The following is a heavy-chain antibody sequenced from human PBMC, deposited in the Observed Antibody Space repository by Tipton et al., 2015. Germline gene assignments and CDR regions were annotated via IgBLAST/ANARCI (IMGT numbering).Heavy chain of an antibody. V-gene: IGHV4-34*01. CDR2: INHSGST. Sequence: TLSLTCAVYGGSFRGYYWSWISQPPGKGLEWIGEINHSGSTNYNPSLKSRVTISVDTSKNQFSLNLTSVTAADTAVYYCATGAGTYSDIREFYRFNGVDLWGQGTKVTVSS. J-gene: IGHJ6*02. D-gene: IGHD1-26*01. CDR3: ATGAGTYSDIREFYRFNGVDL. CDR1: GGSFRGYY.